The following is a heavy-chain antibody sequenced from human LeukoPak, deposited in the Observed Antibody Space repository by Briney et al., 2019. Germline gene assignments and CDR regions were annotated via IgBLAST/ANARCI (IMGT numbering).Heavy chain of an antibody. CDR3: GSGTEREQCLHDFDY. CDR2: INHSRST. Sequence: SETLSLPCAVYGGSFRGYHWSWIRQPPGKGLEWIGEINHSRSTNYNPSLKSRVTISVDTSKNQFSLKLTSVTAAATPVHYCGSGTEREQCLHDFDYWGQGTLVTVSS. CDR1: GGSFRGYH. J-gene: IGHJ4*02. V-gene: IGHV4-34*01. D-gene: IGHD6-19*01.